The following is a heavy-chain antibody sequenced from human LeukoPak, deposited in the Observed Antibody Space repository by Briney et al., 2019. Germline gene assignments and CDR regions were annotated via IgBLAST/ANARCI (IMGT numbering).Heavy chain of an antibody. CDR2: FDPEDGET. V-gene: IGHV1-24*01. J-gene: IGHJ5*02. CDR3: ARDLPLSRVITWNWFDP. Sequence: ASVKVSCKVSGYTLTELSMHWVRQAPGKGLEWMGGFDPEDGETIYAQKFKGRVTMTEDTSTDTAYLELSSLRAEDTAVYYCARDLPLSRVITWNWFDPWGQGTLVTVSS. D-gene: IGHD3-22*01. CDR1: GYTLTELS.